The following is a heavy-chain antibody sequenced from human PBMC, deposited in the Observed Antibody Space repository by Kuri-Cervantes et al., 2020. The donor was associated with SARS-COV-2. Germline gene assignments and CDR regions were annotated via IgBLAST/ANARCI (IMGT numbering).Heavy chain of an antibody. CDR1: GGSISSSSYY. J-gene: IGHJ4*02. V-gene: IGHV4-39*07. D-gene: IGHD3-9*01. CDR3: ARLGDILTGYSVYFDY. Sequence: GSLRLSCTVSGGSISSSSYYWGWIRQPPGKGLEWIGSIYYSGSTYYNPSLKSRVTISVDTSKNQFSLKLSSVTAADTAVYYCARLGDILTGYSVYFDYWGQGTLVTVSS. CDR2: IYYSGST.